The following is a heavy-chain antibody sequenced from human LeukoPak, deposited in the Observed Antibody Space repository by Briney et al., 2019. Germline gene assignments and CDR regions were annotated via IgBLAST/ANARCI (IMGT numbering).Heavy chain of an antibody. J-gene: IGHJ4*02. CDR2: ISCSCGST. CDR1: GFTFSSYA. CDR3: AKAWWYSSGSGYFDY. Sequence: GGSLRLSCAASGFTFSSYAMSWVRQAPGKGLEWVSAISCSCGSTYYADSVKGRFTISRDNSKNTLYLQMNSLRAEDTAVYYCAKAWWYSSGSGYFDYWGQGTLVTVSS. V-gene: IGHV3-23*01. D-gene: IGHD6-19*01.